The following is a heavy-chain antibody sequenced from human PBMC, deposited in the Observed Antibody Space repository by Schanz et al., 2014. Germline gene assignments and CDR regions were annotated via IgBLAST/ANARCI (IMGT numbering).Heavy chain of an antibody. CDR3: VSQTGSPNY. Sequence: EVHLLESGGGLVPPGGSLRLSCAASGFNFSTYWMSWVRQAPGKGLEWVANIKRDGSEKNYLDSVKGRFTISRDNAKRSLFLQMNSLRVEDTAVYFCVSQTGSPNYWGQGTLVTVSS. CDR1: GFNFSTYW. J-gene: IGHJ4*02. D-gene: IGHD6-13*01. V-gene: IGHV3-7*02. CDR2: IKRDGSEK.